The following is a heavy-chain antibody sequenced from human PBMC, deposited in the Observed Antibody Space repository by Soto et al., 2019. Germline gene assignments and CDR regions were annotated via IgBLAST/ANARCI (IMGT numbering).Heavy chain of an antibody. D-gene: IGHD1-26*01. V-gene: IGHV3-48*03. CDR3: ARGLEYYFKPGVFDI. J-gene: IGHJ3*02. CDR1: GFTLSNSE. Sequence: PGGSLRLSCAASGFTLSNSEMNWVRQAPGKGLEWVSYVGSSGNTKYYADSVKGRFTISRDNAKNSLYLQMNSLRAEDTAVYYCARGLEYYFKPGVFDIWGQGTMVTVSS. CDR2: VGSSGNTK.